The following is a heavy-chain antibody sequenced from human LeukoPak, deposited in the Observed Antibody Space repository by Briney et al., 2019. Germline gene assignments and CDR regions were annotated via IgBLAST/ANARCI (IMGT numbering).Heavy chain of an antibody. Sequence: SVKLSCKASGGTFSSYAISWVRQAPGQGLEWMGGIIPIFGTANYAQKFQGRVTITADESTSTAYMELSSLRSEDTAVYYCARDDFKYGDETYYYYGMDVWGQGTTVTVSS. CDR2: IIPIFGTA. D-gene: IGHD4-17*01. CDR1: GGTFSSYA. J-gene: IGHJ6*02. V-gene: IGHV1-69*01. CDR3: ARDDFKYGDETYYYYGMDV.